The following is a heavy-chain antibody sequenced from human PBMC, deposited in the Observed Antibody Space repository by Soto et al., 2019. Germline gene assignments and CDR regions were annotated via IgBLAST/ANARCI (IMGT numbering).Heavy chain of an antibody. CDR3: AKGSASARPYYFDY. CDR1: GFTFSNYV. CDR2: IDGSGYST. Sequence: GGSLRLSCAASGFTFSNYVMSWVRQAPGKGLDWVSAIDGSGYSTYHADSVKGRFTISRDNSRNTLYLQMNSLRAEDTAVYYCAKGSASARPYYFDYWGQGTLVTVS. D-gene: IGHD6-6*01. V-gene: IGHV3-23*01. J-gene: IGHJ4*02.